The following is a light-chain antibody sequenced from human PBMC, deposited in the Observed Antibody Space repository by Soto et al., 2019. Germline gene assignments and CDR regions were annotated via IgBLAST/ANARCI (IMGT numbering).Light chain of an antibody. Sequence: QSALTQPASVSGSPGQSITISCTGTSSDVGSYNLVSWYQQHPGKAPKLMIYEGSKRPSGVSNRFSGSKSGNTASLTISGIQAEDEADYYCCSYAGSSTYVFGTGTKLTV. CDR2: EGS. V-gene: IGLV2-23*01. CDR1: SSDVGSYNL. J-gene: IGLJ1*01. CDR3: CSYAGSSTYV.